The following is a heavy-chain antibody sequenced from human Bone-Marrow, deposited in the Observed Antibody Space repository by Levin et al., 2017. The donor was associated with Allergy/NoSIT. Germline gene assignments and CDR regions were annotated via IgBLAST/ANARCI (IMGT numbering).Heavy chain of an antibody. J-gene: IGHJ4*02. V-gene: IGHV3-9*01. Sequence: GGSLRLSCAASGFTFDDYAMHWVRQAPGKGLEWVSGISWNSDRTGYADSVKGRFTISRDNAKNSLYLQMDSLGAEDTALYYCAKDGESTVTRSYYLHYWGQGTLVTVSS. CDR1: GFTFDDYA. CDR3: AKDGESTVTRSYYLHY. CDR2: ISWNSDRT. D-gene: IGHD4-17*01.